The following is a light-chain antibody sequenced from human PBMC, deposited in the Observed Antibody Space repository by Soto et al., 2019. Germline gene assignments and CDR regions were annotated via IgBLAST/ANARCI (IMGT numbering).Light chain of an antibody. V-gene: IGKV2-28*01. CDR1: QSPLHSDGYNY. CDR3: MQSLQTPRT. Sequence: DIVMTQSPLSLPVTPGEPASISCRSSQSPLHSDGYNYLDWYLQKPGQSPQLLIYLGSNRDSGVPDRFSGSGLGTEFTLKISRVEAEDVGIYYCMQSLQTPRTFGHGTKVEIK. CDR2: LGS. J-gene: IGKJ1*01.